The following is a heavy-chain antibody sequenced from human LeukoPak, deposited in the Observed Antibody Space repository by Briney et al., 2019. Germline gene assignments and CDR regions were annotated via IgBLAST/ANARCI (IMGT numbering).Heavy chain of an antibody. J-gene: IGHJ4*02. V-gene: IGHV4-59*12. CDR1: GGSISSYY. D-gene: IGHD5-24*01. CDR2: IYYSGST. CDR3: ARGGDGYTFDY. Sequence: SETLSLTRTVSGGSISSYYWSWIRQPPGKGLEWIGYIYYSGSTNNNPSLKSRVTMSIDTSKNQFSLKLSSVTAADTAVYFCARGGDGYTFDYWGQGTLVTVSP.